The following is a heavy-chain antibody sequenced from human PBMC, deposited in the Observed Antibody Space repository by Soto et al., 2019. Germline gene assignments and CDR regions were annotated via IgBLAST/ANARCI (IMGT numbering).Heavy chain of an antibody. D-gene: IGHD5-18*01. CDR3: AREIDEGRGYSYGDGNDAFDI. CDR2: ISSSSSTI. V-gene: IGHV3-48*02. J-gene: IGHJ3*02. Sequence: GGSLRLSCAASGFTFSSYSMNWVRQAPGKGLEWVSYISSSSSTIYYADSVKGRFTISRDNAKNSLYLQMNSLRDEDTAVYYCAREIDEGRGYSYGDGNDAFDIWGQGTMVTVSS. CDR1: GFTFSSYS.